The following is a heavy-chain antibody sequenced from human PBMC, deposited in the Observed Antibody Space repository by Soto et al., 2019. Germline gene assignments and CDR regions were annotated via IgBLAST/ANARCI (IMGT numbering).Heavy chain of an antibody. CDR3: ARLGLPARYYYYGMDV. V-gene: IGHV6-1*01. Sequence: SQTLSLTCVISGDSVSSNSAAWNWIRQSPSRGLEWLGRTYYRSKWYNDYAVSVKGRVTINPDTSKNQFSLQLNSVTPEDTAVYYCARLGLPARYYYYGMDVWGQGTTVTVSS. CDR2: TYYRSKWYN. J-gene: IGHJ6*02. CDR1: GDSVSSNSAA. D-gene: IGHD3-16*01.